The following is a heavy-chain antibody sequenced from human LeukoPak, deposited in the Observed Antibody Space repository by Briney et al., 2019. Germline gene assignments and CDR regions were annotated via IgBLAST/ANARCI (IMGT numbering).Heavy chain of an antibody. Sequence: PSETLSLTCTVSGGSISSSSYFWGWIRQPPGKGLEWIGSIYYSGSTNYNPSLKSRVTISVDTSKNQFSLKLSSVTAADTAVFYCARHPLLRGVTYDYYYYMDVWGKGTTVTISS. D-gene: IGHD3-10*01. V-gene: IGHV4-39*01. CDR2: IYYSGST. CDR3: ARHPLLRGVTYDYYYYMDV. CDR1: GGSISSSSYF. J-gene: IGHJ6*03.